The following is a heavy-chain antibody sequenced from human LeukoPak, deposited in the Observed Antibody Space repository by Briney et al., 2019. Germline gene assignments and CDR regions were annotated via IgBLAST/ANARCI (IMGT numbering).Heavy chain of an antibody. CDR1: GGTFSSYA. J-gene: IGHJ3*02. V-gene: IGHV1-69*13. Sequence: GASVKVSCKASGGTFSSYAISWVRQAPGQGLEWMGGIIPIFGTANYAQKFQGRVTITADESTSTAYLQWSSLKASDTAMYYCARPQDYGDYADAFDIWGQGTMVTVSS. CDR2: IIPIFGTA. D-gene: IGHD4-17*01. CDR3: ARPQDYGDYADAFDI.